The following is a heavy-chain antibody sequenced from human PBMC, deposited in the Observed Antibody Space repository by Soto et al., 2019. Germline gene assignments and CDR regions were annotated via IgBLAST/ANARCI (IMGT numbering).Heavy chain of an antibody. V-gene: IGHV4-61*01. CDR2: IYYSGST. CDR3: ARSSMYYDFWSGYSAYYYYGMDV. J-gene: IGHJ6*02. D-gene: IGHD3-3*01. CDR1: GGSVSSGSYY. Sequence: QVQLQESGPGLVKPSETLSLTCTVSGGSVSSGSYYWSWIRQPPGKGLEWIGYIYYSGSTNYNPSLKSRVTISVDTSKNQFSLKLSSVTAADTAVYYCARSSMYYDFWSGYSAYYYYGMDVWGQGTTVTVSS.